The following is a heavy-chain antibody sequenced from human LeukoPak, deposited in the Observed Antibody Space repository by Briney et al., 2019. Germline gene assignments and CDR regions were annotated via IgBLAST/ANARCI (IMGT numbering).Heavy chain of an antibody. V-gene: IGHV1-46*01. Sequence: GASVTVSCTASGYTFTSYYIHWVRQAPGQGLEWMGIINPSGGSTNYAQNFQGRGTMTRDTSTSTVYMELSSLRSEDTAVYYCARDTNPIVVVPAANNWFDPWGQGTLVTVSS. CDR2: INPSGGST. CDR3: ARDTNPIVVVPAANNWFDP. J-gene: IGHJ5*02. D-gene: IGHD2-2*01. CDR1: GYTFTSYY.